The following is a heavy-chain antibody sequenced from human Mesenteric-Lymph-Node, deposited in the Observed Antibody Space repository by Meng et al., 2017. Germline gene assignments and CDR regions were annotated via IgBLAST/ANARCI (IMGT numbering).Heavy chain of an antibody. J-gene: IGHJ3*01. D-gene: IGHD4-17*01. CDR1: GLTFSRYA. Sequence: GGSLRLSCAGSGLTFSRYAMIWIRQAPGKGLEWVSSITGDGGGKHYAESVRGRFFISRDNFKNTLYLQMNSLRDEDTAVYYFAKDPNGDYLRAFDFWGQGTMVTVSS. CDR3: AKDPNGDYLRAFDF. CDR2: ITGDGGGK. V-gene: IGHV3-23*01.